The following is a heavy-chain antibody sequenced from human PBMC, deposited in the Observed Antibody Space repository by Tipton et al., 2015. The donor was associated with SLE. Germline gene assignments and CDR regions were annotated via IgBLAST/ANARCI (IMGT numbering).Heavy chain of an antibody. CDR3: ARGGASSKWLDP. V-gene: IGHV4-59*11. CDR1: GSSINSHY. D-gene: IGHD6-6*01. CDR2: IFDSGST. Sequence: TLSLTCTVSGSSINSHYWIWARLPAGKGLEWIGYIFDSGSTNYNPSLQSRVTISVDTSKNQFSLKVTSVTAADTAVYYCARGGASSKWLDPWGQGTLVTVSS. J-gene: IGHJ5*02.